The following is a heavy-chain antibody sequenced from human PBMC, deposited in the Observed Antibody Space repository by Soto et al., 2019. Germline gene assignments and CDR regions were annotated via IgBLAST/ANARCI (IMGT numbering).Heavy chain of an antibody. V-gene: IGHV1-18*01. CDR1: GYTFTSYG. CDR3: ARDSSDYDSSGLFDY. CDR2: ISAYNGNT. J-gene: IGHJ4*02. Sequence: GASVKVSCKASGYTFTSYGISWVRQAPGQGLEWMGWISAYNGNTNHAQKLQGRVTMTTDTSTSTAYMELRSLRSDDTAVYYCARDSSDYDSSGLFDYWGQGTLVTVSS. D-gene: IGHD3-22*01.